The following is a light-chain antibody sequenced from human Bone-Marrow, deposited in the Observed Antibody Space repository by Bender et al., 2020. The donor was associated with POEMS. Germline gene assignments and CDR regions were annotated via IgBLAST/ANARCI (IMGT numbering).Light chain of an antibody. J-gene: IGLJ2*01. CDR2: QDT. CDR3: QAWETYYVI. CDR1: DLGDKY. V-gene: IGLV3-1*01. Sequence: SYEVTQPPSVSVSPGQTASITCSGDDLGDKYVAWYQQKPGQSPVLVIYQDTKRPSGIPERFSGSNSGNTATLTISGTQAMDEADYYCQAWETYYVILGGKNKFTVL.